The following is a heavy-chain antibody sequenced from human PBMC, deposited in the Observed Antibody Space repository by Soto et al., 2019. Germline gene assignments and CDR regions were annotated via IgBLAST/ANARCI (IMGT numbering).Heavy chain of an antibody. CDR2: IYYSGST. D-gene: IGHD1-7*01. Sequence: PSETLSLTCTVSGGSISSYYWSWIRQPPGKGLEWIGYIYYSGSTNYNPSLKSRVTISVDTSKNQFSLKLSSVTAADTAVYYCAGGGGWNYQLGYYHYGMDVWGQGTTVTVSS. J-gene: IGHJ6*02. V-gene: IGHV4-59*01. CDR1: GGSISSYY. CDR3: AGGGGWNYQLGYYHYGMDV.